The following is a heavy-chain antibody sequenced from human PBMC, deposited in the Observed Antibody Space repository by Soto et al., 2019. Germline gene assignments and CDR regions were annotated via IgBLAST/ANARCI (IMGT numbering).Heavy chain of an antibody. CDR1: GGTFSSYA. V-gene: IGHV1-69*06. CDR2: IIPIFGTA. J-gene: IGHJ6*02. CDR3: ARDLGVPYYYDSSGYYDYYYYGMDV. Sequence: QVQLVQSGAEVKKPGSSVKVSCKASGGTFSSYAISWVRQAPGQGLEWMGGIIPIFGTANYAQKFQGRVTITADKSTSTAYMEPSSLRSEDTAVYYCARDLGVPYYYDSSGYYDYYYYGMDVWGQGTTVTVSS. D-gene: IGHD3-22*01.